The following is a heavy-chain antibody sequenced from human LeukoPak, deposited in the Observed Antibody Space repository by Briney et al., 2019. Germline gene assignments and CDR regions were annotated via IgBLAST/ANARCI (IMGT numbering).Heavy chain of an antibody. CDR1: GFTFSSYG. CDR2: IRYDGSNK. Sequence: PGGSLRLSCAASGFTFSSYGMHWVRQAPGKGLEWVAFIRYDGSNKYYADSVKGRFTISRDNSKNTLYLQMNSLRAEDTAVYYCAKADEYYDFWSGSAAIDYWGQGTLVTVSS. V-gene: IGHV3-30*02. J-gene: IGHJ4*02. CDR3: AKADEYYDFWSGSAAIDY. D-gene: IGHD3-3*01.